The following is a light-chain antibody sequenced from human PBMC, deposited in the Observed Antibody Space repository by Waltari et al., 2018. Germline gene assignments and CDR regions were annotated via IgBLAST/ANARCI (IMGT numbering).Light chain of an antibody. V-gene: IGKV4-1*01. CDR3: QQYYSAPYT. Sequence: DIVMTQSPDSLAVSLGERATINCKSSQSVLYSSNNKNYLTWYQQKPVQPPKLLIYWASTRESGVPDRFSGSASGTDFTLTISSLQAEDVAVCYCQQYYSAPYTFGQGTKLEIK. CDR2: WAS. CDR1: QSVLYSSNNKNY. J-gene: IGKJ2*01.